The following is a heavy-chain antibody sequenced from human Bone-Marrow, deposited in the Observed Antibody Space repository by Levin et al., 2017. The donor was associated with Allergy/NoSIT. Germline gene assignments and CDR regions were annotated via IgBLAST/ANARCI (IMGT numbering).Heavy chain of an antibody. J-gene: IGHJ4*02. Sequence: GGSLRLSCAASGYIFSSYGIHWVRQAPGKGLEWVAFISHDGSNEDYLESVRGRFSVSRDNSKNMVSLEMSSLGAEDTAGYFCAKEYFFFDVSGYFDSWGQGNLVTVSA. V-gene: IGHV3-30*18. D-gene: IGHD1-26*01. CDR3: AKEYFFFDVSGYFDS. CDR1: GYIFSSYG. CDR2: ISHDGSNE.